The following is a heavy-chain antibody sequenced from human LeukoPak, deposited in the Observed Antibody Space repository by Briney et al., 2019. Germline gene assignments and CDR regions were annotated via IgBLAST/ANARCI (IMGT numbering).Heavy chain of an antibody. CDR3: AKGIYSSGWSYFDY. CDR1: GFTLSNSA. J-gene: IGHJ4*01. V-gene: IGHV3-23*01. D-gene: IGHD6-19*01. Sequence: PGGSLRLSCAASGFTLSNSAMSWVRQAPGKGLEWVSTLSGSGITTYYADSVKGRFTISRDNSKNTLYLQMNSLRAEDTAVYYCAKGIYSSGWSYFDYCGHGTLVTVSS. CDR2: LSGSGITT.